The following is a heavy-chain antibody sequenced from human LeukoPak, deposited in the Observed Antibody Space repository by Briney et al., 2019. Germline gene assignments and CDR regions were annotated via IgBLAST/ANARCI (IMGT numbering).Heavy chain of an antibody. V-gene: IGHV3-23*01. CDR3: AKGYYGSGSSDY. CDR1: GFTFSRSD. Sequence: GGSLRLSCEASGFTFSRSDMIWVRQAPGKGLEWVSIISASGGSTYYADSVKGRFTISRGNSKNTLYLQMNSLRPEDTAVYYCAKGYYGSGSSDYWGQGTLVTVSS. D-gene: IGHD3-10*01. J-gene: IGHJ4*02. CDR2: ISASGGST.